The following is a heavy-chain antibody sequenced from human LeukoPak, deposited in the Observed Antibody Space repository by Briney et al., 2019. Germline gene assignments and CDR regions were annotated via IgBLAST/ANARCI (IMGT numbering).Heavy chain of an antibody. Sequence: ASVKVSCKASGGTFSSYAISWVRQAPGQGLEWMGRIIPILGIANYAQKFQGRVTITADKSTSTAYMELSSLRSEDTAVYYCARVAYPYLRGYCSGGSCRHDYWGQGTLVTVSS. CDR1: GGTFSSYA. CDR3: ARVAYPYLRGYCSGGSCRHDY. V-gene: IGHV1-69*04. J-gene: IGHJ4*02. CDR2: IIPILGIA. D-gene: IGHD2-15*01.